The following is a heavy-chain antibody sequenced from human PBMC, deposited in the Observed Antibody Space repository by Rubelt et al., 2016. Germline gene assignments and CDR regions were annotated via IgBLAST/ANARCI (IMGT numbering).Heavy chain of an antibody. CDR1: GLSLTSRPEG. Sequence: QITLKESGPTLVKPTQTLTLTCTFSGLSLTSRPEGVGWIRQPPGKALEWLAVIYWDDDKRYSPSLKNSLTITKDTSKKQVVLTMTNMDPVDTATYYCAQALDGSDWNSRRYDPWGQGILVTVSS. J-gene: IGHJ5*02. V-gene: IGHV2-5*02. CDR2: IYWDDDK. D-gene: IGHD1-7*01. CDR3: AQALDGSDWNSRRYDP.